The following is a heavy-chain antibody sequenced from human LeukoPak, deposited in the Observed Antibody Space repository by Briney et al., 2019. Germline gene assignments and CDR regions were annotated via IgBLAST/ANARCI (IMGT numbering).Heavy chain of an antibody. V-gene: IGHV3-30*02. CDR2: IRYDGSNK. Sequence: GGSLRLSCAASGFTFSSYGMHWVRQAPGKGLKWVAYIRYDGSNKYYADSVKGRFTISRDNSKNTLYLQMNSLRAEDTAVYYCAKGDYSSGWYGDAFDIWGQGTMVTVSS. D-gene: IGHD6-19*01. CDR3: AKGDYSSGWYGDAFDI. J-gene: IGHJ3*02. CDR1: GFTFSSYG.